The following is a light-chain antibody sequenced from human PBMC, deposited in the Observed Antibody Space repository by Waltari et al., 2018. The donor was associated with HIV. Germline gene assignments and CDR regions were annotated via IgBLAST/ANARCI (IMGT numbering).Light chain of an antibody. V-gene: IGLV2-8*01. Sequence: QSALTQPPSASGSPGQSVTISCTGTSSDVGVYNYISWYQQHPGKAPKLMIFEVTKRPSGVADRFSGSRSGNTVSLTVSGLQAEDEAVYYCCSDAGSDVVFGGGTKLTVL. CDR2: EVT. CDR1: SSDVGVYNY. CDR3: CSDAGSDVV. J-gene: IGLJ2*01.